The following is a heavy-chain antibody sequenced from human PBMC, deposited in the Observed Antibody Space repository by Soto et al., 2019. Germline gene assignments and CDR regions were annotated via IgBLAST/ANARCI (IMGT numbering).Heavy chain of an antibody. V-gene: IGHV3-7*04. CDR2: IKQDGSEK. D-gene: IGHD5-12*01. Sequence: EVQLVESGGGLVQPRGSLRLSCEVSGFTFSNYWMSWVRQAPGKGLEWVANIKQDGSEKQYVDSVKGRFSISRDNAKNSLFLQMNSLRAEDTAVYYCVRGLPLDYWGQETLVTVSS. CDR3: VRGLPLDY. CDR1: GFTFSNYW. J-gene: IGHJ4*02.